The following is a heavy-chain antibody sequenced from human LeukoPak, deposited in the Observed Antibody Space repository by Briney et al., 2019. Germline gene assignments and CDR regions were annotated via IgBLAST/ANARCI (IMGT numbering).Heavy chain of an antibody. CDR3: ARLSSPLDAFDI. J-gene: IGHJ3*02. CDR2: IYYSGST. CDR1: GGSISSYY. D-gene: IGHD3-10*01. V-gene: IGHV4-59*08. Sequence: SETLSLTCTVSGGSISSYYSSWIRQPPGKGLEWIGYIYYSGSTNYNPSLKSRVTISVDTSKNQFSLKLSSVTAADTAVYYCARLSSPLDAFDIWGQGTMVTVSS.